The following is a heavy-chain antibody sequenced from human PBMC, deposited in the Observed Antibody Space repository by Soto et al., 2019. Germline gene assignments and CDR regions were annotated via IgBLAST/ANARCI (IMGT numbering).Heavy chain of an antibody. Sequence: EVHLLESGGGFLQPGGSLRLSCAASGFSFSIFAMNWVRQAPGKGLEWVSTISSGGGTTLYADSVKGRFTISRDNSKNTVSLQMNSLRADDTAVYYCARARDIRVVRDAFDVWGQGTMVTVSS. CDR1: GFSFSIFA. CDR2: ISSGGGTT. CDR3: ARARDIRVVRDAFDV. V-gene: IGHV3-23*01. D-gene: IGHD2-21*01. J-gene: IGHJ3*01.